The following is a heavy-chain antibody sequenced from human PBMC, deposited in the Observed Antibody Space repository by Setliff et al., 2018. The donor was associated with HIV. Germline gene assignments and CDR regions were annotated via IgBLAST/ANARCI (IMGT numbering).Heavy chain of an antibody. CDR2: INHSGRT. J-gene: IGHJ5*02. Sequence: SETLSLTCAVYGGSFTNYFWSWIRQSPGKGLEWIGEINHSGRTKYNPSLKSRVTMSVDTSKNQFSLKLTSVTAADTAVYYCARGGTSSNWFGPWGQGTLVTVSS. CDR3: ARGGTSSNWFGP. D-gene: IGHD2-2*01. V-gene: IGHV4-34*01. CDR1: GGSFTNYF.